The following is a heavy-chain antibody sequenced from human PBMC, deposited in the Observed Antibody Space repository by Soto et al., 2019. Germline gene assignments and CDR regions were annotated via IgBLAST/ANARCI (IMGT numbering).Heavy chain of an antibody. Sequence: EVHLLESGGGLVQPGGSLRLSCAASEFPFSSYAMTWVRLAPGKGLEWVSSISPGVGSTYYADSVKGRFTISRDNSKNTLSLQMNRLRADDTALYYCAKSGSHSYFDYWGQGTLVTVSS. CDR1: EFPFSSYA. D-gene: IGHD1-26*01. V-gene: IGHV3-23*01. J-gene: IGHJ4*02. CDR2: ISPGVGST. CDR3: AKSGSHSYFDY.